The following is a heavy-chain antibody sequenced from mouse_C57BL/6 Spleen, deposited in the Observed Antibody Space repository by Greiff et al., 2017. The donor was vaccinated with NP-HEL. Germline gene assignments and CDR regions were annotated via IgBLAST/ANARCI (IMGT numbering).Heavy chain of an antibody. CDR1: GYTFTSYW. CDR3: ARSPYDYDYWYFDV. V-gene: IGHV1-64*01. CDR2: IHPNSGST. D-gene: IGHD2-4*01. Sequence: VQLQQPGAELVKPGASVKLSCKASGYTFTSYWMHWVKQRPGQGLEWIGMIHPNSGSTNYNEKFKSKATLTVDKSSSTAYMQLSSLTSEDSAVYYCARSPYDYDYWYFDVWGTGTTVTVSS. J-gene: IGHJ1*03.